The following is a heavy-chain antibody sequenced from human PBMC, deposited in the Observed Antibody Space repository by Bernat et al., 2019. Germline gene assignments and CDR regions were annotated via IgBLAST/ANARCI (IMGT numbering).Heavy chain of an antibody. D-gene: IGHD1-7*01. CDR3: ARNWNYDHYYYYGMDV. Sequence: QVQLVQSGAEVKKPGSSVKVSCKASGGTFSSYAISWVRQAPGQGLEWMGGIIPIFGTANYAQKFQGRVTITADKSTSTAYMELSSMRSEDTAVYYCARNWNYDHYYYYGMDVWGQGTTVTVSS. CDR2: IIPIFGTA. CDR1: GGTFSSYA. V-gene: IGHV1-69*06. J-gene: IGHJ6*02.